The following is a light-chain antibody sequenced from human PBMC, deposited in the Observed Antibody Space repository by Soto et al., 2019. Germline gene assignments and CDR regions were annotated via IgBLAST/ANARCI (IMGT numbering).Light chain of an antibody. Sequence: EIVMTQSPATLSVSPGERATLSCRASQSVSSNLAWYQQKPGQAPGLLIYGASTRATGIPARFSGSGSGTEFTLTISSLQSEDFAVYYCQQYNNWLWTFGQGTKVEIK. CDR2: GAS. CDR1: QSVSSN. J-gene: IGKJ1*01. V-gene: IGKV3-15*01. CDR3: QQYNNWLWT.